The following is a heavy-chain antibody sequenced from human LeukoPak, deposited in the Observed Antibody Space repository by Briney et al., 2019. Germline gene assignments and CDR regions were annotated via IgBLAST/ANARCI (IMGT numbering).Heavy chain of an antibody. J-gene: IGHJ6*03. Sequence: GGSLRLSSMGTGFTFSSYAMHWVRQAPGKGLEYVSSIDSDGGSTNYANSVKDRFFISRDNSRNTLYLQMGSLRAEDMAVYYCARSPYYYYYYMDVWGKGTTVTVSS. V-gene: IGHV3-64*01. CDR3: ARSPYYYYYYMDV. CDR1: GFTFSSYA. CDR2: IDSDGGST.